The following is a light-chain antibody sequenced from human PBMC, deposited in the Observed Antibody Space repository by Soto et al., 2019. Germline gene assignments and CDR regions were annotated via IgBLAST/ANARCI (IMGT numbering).Light chain of an antibody. J-gene: IGKJ1*01. Sequence: ESVVSQSPNTLALAPGERPSLSCSASQSVSNNYLAWYQQKPGQAPRLLIYGASNRATGIPDRFSGSGSGTDFTLTISRLEPEDFAVYYCQQSGSSGTFGQGTKVDIK. CDR2: GAS. CDR3: QQSGSSGT. V-gene: IGKV3-20*01. CDR1: QSVSNNY.